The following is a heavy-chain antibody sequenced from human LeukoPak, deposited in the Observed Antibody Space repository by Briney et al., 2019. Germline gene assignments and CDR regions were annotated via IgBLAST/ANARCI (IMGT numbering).Heavy chain of an antibody. V-gene: IGHV1-2*02. CDR2: INPNSGGT. D-gene: IGHD6-13*01. CDR3: ARREQQLPENWFDR. Sequence: GASVKVSCKASGYTFTGYYMHWVRQAPGQGLEWMGWINPNSGGTNYAQKFQGRVTMTRDTSISTAYMELSRLRSDDTAVYYCARREQQLPENWFDRWGQGTLVTVSS. CDR1: GYTFTGYY. J-gene: IGHJ5*02.